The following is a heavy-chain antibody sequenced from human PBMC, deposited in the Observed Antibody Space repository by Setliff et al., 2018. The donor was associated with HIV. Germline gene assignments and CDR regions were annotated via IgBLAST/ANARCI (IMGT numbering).Heavy chain of an antibody. CDR1: GASIGRRSDC. CDR2: FYYSWNT. Sequence: SETLSLTCTVSGASIGRRSDCWGWIRQPPGKGLEWIGSFYYSWNTYYNPSLKSRVTISVDTSKNQFSLKVNSMTAADTAVYYCARVVDADYLDYWGQGTPVTVSS. CDR3: ARVVDADYLDY. J-gene: IGHJ4*02. V-gene: IGHV4-39*01. D-gene: IGHD2-15*01.